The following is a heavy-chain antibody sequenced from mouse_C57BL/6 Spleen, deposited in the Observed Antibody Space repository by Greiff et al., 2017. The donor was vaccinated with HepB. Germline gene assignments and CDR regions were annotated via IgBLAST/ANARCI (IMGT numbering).Heavy chain of an antibody. J-gene: IGHJ1*03. V-gene: IGHV14-3*01. CDR1: GFNIKNTY. Sequence: EVKLMESVAELVRPGASVKLSCTASGFNIKNTYMHWVKQRPEQGLEWIGRIDPANGNTKYAPKFQGKATITADTSSNTTYLQLSSLTSEDTAIYYCARSHSGELIDYWYFDVWGTGTTVTVSS. CDR2: IDPANGNT. D-gene: IGHD3-1*01. CDR3: ARSHSGELIDYWYFDV.